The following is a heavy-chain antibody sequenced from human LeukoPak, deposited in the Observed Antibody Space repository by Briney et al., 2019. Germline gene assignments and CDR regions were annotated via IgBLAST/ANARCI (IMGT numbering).Heavy chain of an antibody. V-gene: IGHV1-69*04. Sequence: VASVKVSCKASGGTFSSYAISWVRQAPGQGLEWMGRIIPILGIANYAQKFQGRVTITADKSTSTAYMELSSLRSEDTAVYYCARPSVWELPLDYWGRGTLVTVSS. D-gene: IGHD1-26*01. CDR3: ARPSVWELPLDY. CDR1: GGTFSSYA. J-gene: IGHJ4*02. CDR2: IIPILGIA.